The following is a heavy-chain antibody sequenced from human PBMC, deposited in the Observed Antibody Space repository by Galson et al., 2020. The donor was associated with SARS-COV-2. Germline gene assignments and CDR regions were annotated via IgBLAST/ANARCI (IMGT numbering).Heavy chain of an antibody. J-gene: IGHJ4*02. D-gene: IGHD1-26*01. V-gene: IGHV4-38-2*01. CDR1: GYSISSGYY. CDR3: AGRGGSWGYFDY. CDR2: IYHSGST. Sequence: SETLSLTCAVSGYSISSGYYWGWIRQPPGKGLEWIGSIYHSGSTYYNPSLKSRVTISVDTPKNQFSLKLSSVTAADTAVYYCAGRGGSWGYFDYWGQGTLVTVSS.